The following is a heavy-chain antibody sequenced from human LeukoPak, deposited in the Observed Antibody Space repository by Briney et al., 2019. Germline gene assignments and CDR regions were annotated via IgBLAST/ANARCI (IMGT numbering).Heavy chain of an antibody. D-gene: IGHD2-2*01. CDR2: ISSRGGTF. Sequence: GGSLRLSCAASGFTFSSYSMKWVRQSPGKGLEWPSYISSRGGTFFYADSVRGRFTISRDNDRNSVFLQMNGLRDDDTATYYCARVHGVCNTTTCYVANADVWGKGTTVSVS. J-gene: IGHJ6*03. V-gene: IGHV3-48*02. CDR1: GFTFSSYS. CDR3: ARVHGVCNTTTCYVANADV.